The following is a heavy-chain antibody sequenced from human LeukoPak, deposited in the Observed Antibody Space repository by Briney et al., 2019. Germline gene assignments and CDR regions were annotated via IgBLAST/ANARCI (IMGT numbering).Heavy chain of an antibody. CDR1: GGTFSSYA. CDR3: ARDGAVAGGDY. Sequence: ASVKVSCKASGGTFSSYAISWVRPAPGQGVEWMGGIIPIFGTANYAQKFQGRVTITADESTSTAYMELSSLRSEDTAVYYCARDGAVAGGDYWGQGTLVTVSS. CDR2: IIPIFGTA. J-gene: IGHJ4*02. V-gene: IGHV1-69*13. D-gene: IGHD6-19*01.